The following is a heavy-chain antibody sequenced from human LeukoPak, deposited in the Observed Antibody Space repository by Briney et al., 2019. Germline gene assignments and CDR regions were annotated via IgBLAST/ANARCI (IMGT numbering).Heavy chain of an antibody. D-gene: IGHD5-18*01. CDR3: ARGGYHAYYLDY. V-gene: IGHV3-48*01. CDR2: ISSSSTI. J-gene: IGHJ4*02. CDR1: GFTFSSYS. Sequence: GSLRLSCAASGFTFSSYSMNWVRQAPGKGLEWVSYISSSSTIYYADSVKGRFTISRDNAKNSLYLQMNSLRAEDTAVYYCARGGYHAYYLDYWGQGSLVTVSS.